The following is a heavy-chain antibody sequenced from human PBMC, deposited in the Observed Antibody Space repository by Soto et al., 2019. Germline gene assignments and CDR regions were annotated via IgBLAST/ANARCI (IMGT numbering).Heavy chain of an antibody. D-gene: IGHD2-2*01. CDR3: ARDQEAYCSSTSCYGFDP. J-gene: IGHJ5*02. CDR1: GGSISSYY. Sequence: QVQLQESGPGLVKPSETLSLTCTVSGGSISSYYWSWIRQPAGKGLEWIGRIYTSGSTNYNPSLKSRVTMSVDTSKNQFSLKLSSVTAADTAVYYCARDQEAYCSSTSCYGFDPWGQGTLVTVSS. CDR2: IYTSGST. V-gene: IGHV4-4*07.